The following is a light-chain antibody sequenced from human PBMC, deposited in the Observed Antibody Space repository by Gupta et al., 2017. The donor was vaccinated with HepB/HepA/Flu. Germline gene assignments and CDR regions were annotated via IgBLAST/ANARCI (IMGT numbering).Light chain of an antibody. J-gene: IGKJ4*01. CDR1: QSVSSSY. Sequence: EIVLTQSPGTLSLSPGERATLSCRASQSVSSSYLAWYQQKPGQAPRLLICGASSRATGIPDRFSGSGSGTDFTLTISRLEPEDFAVYYCQQYGSSGGLTFGGGTKVEIK. CDR2: GAS. V-gene: IGKV3-20*01. CDR3: QQYGSSGGLT.